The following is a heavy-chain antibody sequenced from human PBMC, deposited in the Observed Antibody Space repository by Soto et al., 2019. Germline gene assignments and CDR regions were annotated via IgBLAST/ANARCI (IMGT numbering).Heavy chain of an antibody. Sequence: ESGGGLVQPGGSLRLSCAASGFTFSSYSMNWVRQAPGKGLEWVSYISSSSSTIYYADSVKGRFTISRDNAKNSLYLQMNSLRDEDTAVYYCARDAAVAGRVRVKEASPYYYGMDVWGQGTTVTVSS. V-gene: IGHV3-48*02. CDR3: ARDAAVAGRVRVKEASPYYYGMDV. CDR1: GFTFSSYS. D-gene: IGHD6-19*01. CDR2: ISSSSSTI. J-gene: IGHJ6*02.